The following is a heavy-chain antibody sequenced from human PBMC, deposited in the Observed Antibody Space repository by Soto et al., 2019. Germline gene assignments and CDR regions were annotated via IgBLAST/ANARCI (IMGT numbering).Heavy chain of an antibody. CDR3: ASSPRWGTIWFDP. D-gene: IGHD2-8*02. CDR1: GGSISSYY. Sequence: SETLSLTCTVSGGSISSYYWSWIRQPPGKGLEWIGYIYYSGSTNYNPSLKSRVTISVDTSKNQFSLKLSSVTAADTAVYYCASSPRWGTIWFDPWGQGTLVTVSS. CDR2: IYYSGST. V-gene: IGHV4-59*01. J-gene: IGHJ5*02.